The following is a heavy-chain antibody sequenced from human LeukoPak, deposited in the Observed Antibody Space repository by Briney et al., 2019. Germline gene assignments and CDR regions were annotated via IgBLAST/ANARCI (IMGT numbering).Heavy chain of an antibody. CDR3: ATDRGWRTSGYYLYYFKY. CDR2: IKHDGSEK. D-gene: IGHD3-3*01. CDR1: GFIFTNYF. J-gene: IGHJ4*02. Sequence: GGSLRRSCAASGFIFTNYFMSWVRQAPGKGLEWVASIKHDGSEKYYVDSVRGRFTISRDNTMNSLYLQMSSLRAEDTAVYYCATDRGWRTSGYYLYYFKYWGQGTLVTFSS. V-gene: IGHV3-7*01.